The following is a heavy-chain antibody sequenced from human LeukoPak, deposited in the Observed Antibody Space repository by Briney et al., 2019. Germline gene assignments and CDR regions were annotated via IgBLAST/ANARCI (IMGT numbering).Heavy chain of an antibody. D-gene: IGHD3-22*01. Sequence: GGSLRLSCAASGFTFSSYGMHWVRQAPGKGLEWVAVLSFDGSNKYYADSVKGRFTISRDNSENTLYLQMNSLRDEDTAVYYCAKDKSSSGYWYYFDYWGQGTLVTVSS. J-gene: IGHJ4*02. CDR3: AKDKSSSGYWYYFDY. V-gene: IGHV3-30*18. CDR1: GFTFSSYG. CDR2: LSFDGSNK.